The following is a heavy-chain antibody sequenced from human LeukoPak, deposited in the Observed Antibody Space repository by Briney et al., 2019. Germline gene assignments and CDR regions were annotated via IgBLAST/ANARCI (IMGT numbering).Heavy chain of an antibody. CDR3: AKGDY. CDR2: IRHDGGDK. J-gene: IGHJ4*02. Sequence: GGSPRLSCAASAFTFTHYDFDWVRQAPGKGLKWVAFIRHDGGDKFYADSVKGRFTISRDNSKNTLYLQMNRLRAEDTAVYYCAKGDYWGQGTLVTVSS. V-gene: IGHV3-30*02. CDR1: AFTFTHYD.